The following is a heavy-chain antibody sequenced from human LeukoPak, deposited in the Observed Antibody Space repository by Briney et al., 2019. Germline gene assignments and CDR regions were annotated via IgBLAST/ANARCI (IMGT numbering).Heavy chain of an antibody. D-gene: IGHD2-15*01. J-gene: IGHJ3*02. Sequence: GESLQISCKGSGFSFTSYWIGWVRQMPGKGLEWMGIIYPGDSDTRYSPSFQGQVTISADKSISTAYLQWSSLKASDTAMYYCAARMKLGYCSGGSCYPIWGQGTMVTVSS. CDR3: AARMKLGYCSGGSCYPI. CDR1: GFSFTSYW. CDR2: IYPGDSDT. V-gene: IGHV5-51*01.